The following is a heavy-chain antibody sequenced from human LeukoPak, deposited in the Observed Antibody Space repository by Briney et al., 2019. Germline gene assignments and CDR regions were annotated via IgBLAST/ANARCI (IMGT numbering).Heavy chain of an antibody. CDR2: IYHSGST. CDR3: ASPGGMIRNQDAFDI. CDR1: GGSISSYS. V-gene: IGHV4-30-2*01. Sequence: SETLSLTCTVSGGSISSYSWSWIRQPPGKGLEWIGYIYHSGSTYYNPSLKSRVTISVDRSKNQFSLKLSSVTAADTAVYYCASPGGMIRNQDAFDIWGQGTMVTVSS. J-gene: IGHJ3*02. D-gene: IGHD1-14*01.